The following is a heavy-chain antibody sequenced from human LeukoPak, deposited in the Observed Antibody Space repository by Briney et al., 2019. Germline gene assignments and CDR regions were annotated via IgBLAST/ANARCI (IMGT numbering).Heavy chain of an antibody. V-gene: IGHV1-69-2*01. Sequence: ASVKVSCKVSGYTFTDYYMHWVQQAPGKGLEWMGLVDPEDGEIIYAEKFQGRVTITADTSTDTAYMELSSLRSEDTAVYYCATARRITIFGVVTAFDYWGQGTLVTVSS. CDR3: ATARRITIFGVVTAFDY. CDR1: GYTFTDYY. J-gene: IGHJ4*02. D-gene: IGHD3-3*01. CDR2: VDPEDGEI.